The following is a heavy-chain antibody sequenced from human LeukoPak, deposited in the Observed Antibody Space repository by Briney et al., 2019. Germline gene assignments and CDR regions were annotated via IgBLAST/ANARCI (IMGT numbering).Heavy chain of an antibody. CDR3: ARDGPFGGPGSYSSY. J-gene: IGHJ4*02. Sequence: PSETLSLTCTVSGGSISSGGYYWSWIRQHPGKGLEWIGYIYYSGSTYYNPSLKSRVTISVDTSKNQFSLKLSSVTAADTAVYYCARDGPFGGPGSYSSYWGQGTLVTVSS. V-gene: IGHV4-31*03. CDR1: GGSISSGGYY. D-gene: IGHD3-10*01. CDR2: IYYSGST.